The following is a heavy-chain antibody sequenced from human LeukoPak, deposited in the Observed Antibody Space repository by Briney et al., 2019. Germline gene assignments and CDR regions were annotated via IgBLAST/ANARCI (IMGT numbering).Heavy chain of an antibody. Sequence: SETLSLTCSVSGGSISGYYWSWIRQPPGKGLEWIGYIHYSGSTHYNPSLKSRVTISVDTSKNQFSLKLSSVTAADTAVYYCARGAGSSWFYWGQGTLVTVSS. CDR2: IHYSGST. CDR1: GGSISGYY. V-gene: IGHV4-59*01. CDR3: ARGAGSSWFY. D-gene: IGHD6-13*01. J-gene: IGHJ4*02.